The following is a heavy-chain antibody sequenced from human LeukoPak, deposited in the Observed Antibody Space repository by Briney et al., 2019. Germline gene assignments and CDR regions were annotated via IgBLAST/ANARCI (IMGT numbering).Heavy chain of an antibody. CDR3: ARRLSIVVVPAARGWFDP. J-gene: IGHJ5*02. CDR1: GGSISSSSYY. D-gene: IGHD2-2*01. V-gene: IGHV4-39*01. Sequence: SETLSLTCTVSGGSISSSSYYWGWIRQPPGKGLEWIGSIYYNGSTYYNPSLKSRVTISVDTSKNQFSLKLSSVTAADTAVYYCARRLSIVVVPAARGWFDPWGQGTLVTVSS. CDR2: IYYNGST.